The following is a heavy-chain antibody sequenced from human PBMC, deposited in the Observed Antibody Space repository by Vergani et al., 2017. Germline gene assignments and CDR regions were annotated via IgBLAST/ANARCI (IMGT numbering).Heavy chain of an antibody. CDR1: GFTFSSYA. CDR3: AKMISAVPAARAANWFDP. D-gene: IGHD2-2*01. V-gene: IGHV3-23*01. J-gene: IGHJ5*02. Sequence: EVQLLESGGGLVQPGGSLRLSCAASGFTFSSYAMSWVRQAPGKGLEWVSAISGSGRSTYYADSVKGRFTISRDNSKNTLYLQMNSLRAEDTALYYCAKMISAVPAARAANWFDPWGQGTLVTVSS. CDR2: ISGSGRST.